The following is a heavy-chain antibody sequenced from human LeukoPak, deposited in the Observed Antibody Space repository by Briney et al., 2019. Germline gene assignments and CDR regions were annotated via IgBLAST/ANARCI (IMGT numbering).Heavy chain of an antibody. CDR2: ISPGGDIT. J-gene: IGHJ3*02. CDR3: ARGGSYLSAFDI. CDR1: GFTFSSYA. V-gene: IGHV3-23*01. Sequence: GGSLRLSCAASGFTFSSYAMNWVRQAPGKGLEWVSGISPGGDITYYADSVQGWFTISRDNSKNTVYLQMNSLRAEDTAVYYCARGGSYLSAFDIWGQGTMVTVSS. D-gene: IGHD1-26*01.